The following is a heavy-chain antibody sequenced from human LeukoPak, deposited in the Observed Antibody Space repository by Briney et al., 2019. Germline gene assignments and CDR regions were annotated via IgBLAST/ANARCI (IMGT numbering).Heavy chain of an antibody. Sequence: SETLSLTRAVYGGSFSGYYWSWIRQPPGKGLEWIGEINHSGSTNYNPSLKSRVTISVDTSKNQFSLKLSSVTAADTAVYYCARTSRYCSSTSCAPLDYWGQGTLVTVSS. CDR3: ARTSRYCSSTSCAPLDY. CDR1: GGSFSGYY. CDR2: INHSGST. D-gene: IGHD2-2*01. V-gene: IGHV4-34*01. J-gene: IGHJ4*02.